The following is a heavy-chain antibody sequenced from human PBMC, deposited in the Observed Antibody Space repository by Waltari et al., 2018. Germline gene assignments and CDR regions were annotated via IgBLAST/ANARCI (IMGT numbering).Heavy chain of an antibody. CDR2: ISNDGTSK. J-gene: IGHJ4*02. D-gene: IGHD5-18*01. V-gene: IGHV3-30*18. CDR1: GFTFRNYG. Sequence: QVQLVESGGGVVQPGRSLRLSCAASGFTFRNYGMHWVRQDPGKGLGWVGVISNDGTSKYYVDSVKGRFTISRDNSENTLYLQMNRLRVDDTAVYYRAKGLDTDMIKMGDHWGQGTLVTVSS. CDR3: AKGLDTDMIKMGDH.